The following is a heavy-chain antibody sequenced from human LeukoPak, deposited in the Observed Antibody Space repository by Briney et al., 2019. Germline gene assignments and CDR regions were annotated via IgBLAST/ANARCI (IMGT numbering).Heavy chain of an antibody. CDR3: ARGSSSWYRVNWFDP. CDR2: IYYSGST. J-gene: IGHJ5*02. CDR1: GGSISSSNW. D-gene: IGHD6-13*01. V-gene: IGHV4-4*02. Sequence: PSGTLSLTCAVSGGSISSSNWWSWVRQPPGQGLEWIGYIYYSGSTNYNPSLKSRVTISVDTSKNQFSLKLSSVTAADTAVYYCARGSSSWYRVNWFDPWGQGTLVTVSA.